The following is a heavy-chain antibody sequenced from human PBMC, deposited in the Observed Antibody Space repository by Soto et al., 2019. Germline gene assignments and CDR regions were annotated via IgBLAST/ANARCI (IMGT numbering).Heavy chain of an antibody. CDR3: ARVAITLIRGLKVDFYSMDV. CDR2: ISVYNGNK. CDR1: GYTFNKYG. J-gene: IGHJ6*02. Sequence: ASVQVSCKASGYTFNKYGITSVREAPGQGLECLGWISVYNGNKNYAKKVQGRVSMSADTSTSTAHMELRSLQSDDTAVYFCARVAITLIRGLKVDFYSMDVWGQGTTVTSP. D-gene: IGHD3-10*01. V-gene: IGHV1-18*01.